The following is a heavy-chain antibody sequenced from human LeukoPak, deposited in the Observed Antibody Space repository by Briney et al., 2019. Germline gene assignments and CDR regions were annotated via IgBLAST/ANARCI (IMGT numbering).Heavy chain of an antibody. CDR3: ARTPYYYYYYMDV. CDR2: IYYSGST. V-gene: IGHV4-59*01. Sequence: PSETLSLTCTVSGGSISSYYWSWIRQPPGKGLEWIGYIYYSGSTNYNPSLKSRVTISVDTSKNQFSLKLSSVTAADTAVYYCARTPYYYYYYMDVWGKGTTVTVSS. CDR1: GGSISSYY. J-gene: IGHJ6*03.